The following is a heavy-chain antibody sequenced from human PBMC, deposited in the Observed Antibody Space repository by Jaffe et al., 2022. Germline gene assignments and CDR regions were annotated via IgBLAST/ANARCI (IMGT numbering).Heavy chain of an antibody. D-gene: IGHD1-1*01. CDR2: ISTSGSTI. CDR3: ARVGRGGNSPY. Sequence: EVQLVESGGGLVQPGGSLRLSCAASGFTFSNFEMDWVRQAPGKGLEWVSYISTSGSTIYYADSVQGRITISRDNAKNLLYLQMNSLRAEDTAVYYCARVGRGGNSPYWGQGTLVTVSS. CDR1: GFTFSNFE. V-gene: IGHV3-48*03. J-gene: IGHJ4*02.